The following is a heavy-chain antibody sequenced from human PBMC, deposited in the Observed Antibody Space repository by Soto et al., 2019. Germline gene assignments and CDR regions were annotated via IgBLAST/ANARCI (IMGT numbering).Heavy chain of an antibody. CDR3: AKEGQYYDCLTGYRAYYGMEV. V-gene: IGHV3-30*18. J-gene: IGHJ6*02. Sequence: QVQLVESGGGVVQPGRSLRLSCAASGFTFSSYGMHWVRQAPGKGLEWVAIISYDGSNKYYADSVKGRFTISRDNSKNTLYLQMNSLRAEDTAVYYCAKEGQYYDCLTGYRAYYGMEVWGQGTTVTVSS. D-gene: IGHD3-9*01. CDR2: ISYDGSNK. CDR1: GFTFSSYG.